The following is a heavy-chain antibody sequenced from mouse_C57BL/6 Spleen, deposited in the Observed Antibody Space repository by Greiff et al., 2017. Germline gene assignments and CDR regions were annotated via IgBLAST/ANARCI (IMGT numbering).Heavy chain of an antibody. J-gene: IGHJ2*01. D-gene: IGHD2-3*01. Sequence: QVQLQQSGPELVRPGASVKISCTASGYAFSSSWMHWVKQRPGQGLEWIGRIYPGDGDTNYNGKFKGKATLTADKSSSTAYMQLSSLTSEDSAVYVGARVWGDGYYDDYDYWGQGTTLTVSS. CDR1: GYAFSSSW. V-gene: IGHV1-82*01. CDR2: IYPGDGDT. CDR3: ARVWGDGYYDDYDY.